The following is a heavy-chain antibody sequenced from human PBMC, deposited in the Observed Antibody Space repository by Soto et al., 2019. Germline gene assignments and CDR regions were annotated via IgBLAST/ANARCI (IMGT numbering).Heavy chain of an antibody. V-gene: IGHV1-18*04. J-gene: IGHJ4*02. Sequence: GASVKVSCKASGYTFTSYCISWVLQAPGQGLEWMGWISAYNGNTNYAQKLQGRVTMTTDTSTSTAYMELRSLRSDDTAVYYCARTELYYDSSGYYPFDYWGQGTLVTVSS. CDR3: ARTELYYDSSGYYPFDY. CDR1: GYTFTSYC. D-gene: IGHD3-22*01. CDR2: ISAYNGNT.